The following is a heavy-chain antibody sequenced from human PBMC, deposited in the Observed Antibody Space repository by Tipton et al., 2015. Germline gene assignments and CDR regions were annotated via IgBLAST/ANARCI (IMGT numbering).Heavy chain of an antibody. Sequence: LRLSCAVYGGSFSDYYWSWIRQSPGKGLEWIGEINHGGSTNYNPSLKSRVTISVDTSKNQFSLKLSSVTAADTAVYYCAREGSGWYGADYWGQGTLVTVSS. D-gene: IGHD6-19*01. V-gene: IGHV4-34*01. J-gene: IGHJ4*02. CDR3: AREGSGWYGADY. CDR1: GGSFSDYY. CDR2: INHGGST.